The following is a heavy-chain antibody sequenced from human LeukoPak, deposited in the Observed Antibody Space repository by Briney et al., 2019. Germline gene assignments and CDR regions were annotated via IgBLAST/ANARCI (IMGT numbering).Heavy chain of an antibody. CDR2: IYGSRTT. V-gene: IGHV4-59*11. CDR1: GGSMSSHY. Sequence: SETLSLTCTVSGGSMSSHYWSWIRQAPGKGLEWIGYIYGSRTTNYNPSLKSRVTMSIDTSKNQFSLTVYNVTAADTAVYYCSRDAFSYGSGSPGGGYYYYYMDVWGKGTTVIVSS. CDR3: SRDAFSYGSGSPGGGYYYYYMDV. J-gene: IGHJ6*03. D-gene: IGHD3-10*01.